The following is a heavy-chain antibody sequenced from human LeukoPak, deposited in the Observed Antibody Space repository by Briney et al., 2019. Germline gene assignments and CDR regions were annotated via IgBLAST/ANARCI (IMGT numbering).Heavy chain of an antibody. Sequence: SETLSLTCTVSGGSISSYYWSWIRQPPGKGLEWIGYIYYSGSTNYNPSLKSRVTISVDTSKNQFSLKLSSVTAADTAVCYCAREVSSRYSSSFGWFDPWGQGTLVTVSS. V-gene: IGHV4-59*01. D-gene: IGHD6-13*01. CDR2: IYYSGST. J-gene: IGHJ5*02. CDR3: AREVSSRYSSSFGWFDP. CDR1: GGSISSYY.